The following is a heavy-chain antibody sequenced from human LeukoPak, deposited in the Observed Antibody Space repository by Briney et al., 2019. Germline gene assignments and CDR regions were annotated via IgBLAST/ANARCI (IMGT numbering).Heavy chain of an antibody. J-gene: IGHJ3*01. V-gene: IGHV3-30-3*01. CDR2: MSPDGNKT. D-gene: IGHD3-16*01. CDR1: GFTFSDYN. Sequence: GRSLRLSCAASGFTFSDYNMHWVRQAPGKGLDWVALMSPDGNKTYYADSVKGRFTPSRDNARNSVYLQMNSRRAGDTAVYYCARDLVSGAYTFDFWGRGTMVTVSS. CDR3: ARDLVSGAYTFDF.